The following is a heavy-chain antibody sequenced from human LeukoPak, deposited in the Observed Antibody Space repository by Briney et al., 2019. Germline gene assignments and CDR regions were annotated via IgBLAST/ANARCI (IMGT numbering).Heavy chain of an antibody. D-gene: IGHD3-3*01. CDR3: ARGWLLSGLDY. J-gene: IGHJ4*02. Sequence: SQTLSLTCAISGDSVSRNSAGWNWIRQSPSRGLEWLGRTYYRSKWYNDYAVSVKSRITINPDTSKNQFSLQLNSVTSEDTAVYYCARGWLLSGLDYWGQGTLVTVSS. CDR1: GDSVSRNSAG. CDR2: TYYRSKWYN. V-gene: IGHV6-1*01.